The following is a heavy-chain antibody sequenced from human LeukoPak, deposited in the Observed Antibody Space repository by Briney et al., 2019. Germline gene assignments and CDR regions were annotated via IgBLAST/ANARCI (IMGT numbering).Heavy chain of an antibody. CDR3: ARDRSGSYFFWGAFDI. J-gene: IGHJ3*02. CDR2: ISAYNGNT. CDR1: GYTFPSFG. D-gene: IGHD1-26*01. Sequence: ASVKVSCKASGYTFPSFGISWVRQAPGQGLEWMGWISAYNGNTNYAQQLQGRVTMTTDTSTSTAYMELRSLRSDDTAVYYCARDRSGSYFFWGAFDIWGQGTMVTVSS. V-gene: IGHV1-18*01.